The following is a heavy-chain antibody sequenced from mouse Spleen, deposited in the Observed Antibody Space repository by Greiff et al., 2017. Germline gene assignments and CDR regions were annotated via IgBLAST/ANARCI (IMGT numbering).Heavy chain of an antibody. CDR2: ISSGSSTI. CDR1: GFTFSDYG. Sequence: EVLLLESGGGLVKPGGSLKLSCAASGFTFSDYGMHWVRQAPEKGLEWVAYISSGSSTIYYADTVKGRFTISRDNAKNTLFLQMTSLRSEDTAMYYCATPAFDYWGQGTTLTVSS. CDR3: ATPAFDY. J-gene: IGHJ2*01. V-gene: IGHV5-17*01.